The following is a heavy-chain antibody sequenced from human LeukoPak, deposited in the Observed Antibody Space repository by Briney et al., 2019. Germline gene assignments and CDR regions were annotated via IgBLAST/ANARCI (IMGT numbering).Heavy chain of an antibody. D-gene: IGHD1-26*01. CDR1: GFTFSNYG. J-gene: IGHJ4*02. Sequence: PGGTLRLSCAASGFTFSNYGMDWVRQAPEKGLEWVSGIGPSGDNTYYADSVKGRFTMSRGNGKNSVYLQMNSLRAEDTAVYYCASWEASTNYWGQGTLVTVSS. V-gene: IGHV3-21*01. CDR3: ASWEASTNY. CDR2: IGPSGDNT.